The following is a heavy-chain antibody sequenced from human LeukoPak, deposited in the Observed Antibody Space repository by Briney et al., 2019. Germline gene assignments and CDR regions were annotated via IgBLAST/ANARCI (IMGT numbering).Heavy chain of an antibody. D-gene: IGHD2-15*01. Sequence: GASVKVSCKASGGTFSSYAISWVRQAPGQGLEWMGGIIPIFGTANYAQKFQGRVTVTADRSTSTAYMELSSLRSEDTAVYYCAKAPVTSCRGAFCYPFDYWGQGTLVTVSS. CDR3: AKAPVTSCRGAFCYPFDY. J-gene: IGHJ4*02. CDR1: GGTFSSYA. CDR2: IIPIFGTA. V-gene: IGHV1-69*06.